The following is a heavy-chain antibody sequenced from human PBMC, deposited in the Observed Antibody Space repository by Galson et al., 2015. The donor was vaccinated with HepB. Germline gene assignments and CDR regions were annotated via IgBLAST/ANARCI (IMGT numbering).Heavy chain of an antibody. D-gene: IGHD6-19*01. V-gene: IGHV1-3*01. CDR3: ARARGTVAGSNIRLFDY. CDR1: RYTFTSYA. Sequence: SVKVSCKASRYTFTSYAMHWVRQAPGQRLEWMGWINAGNGNTKYSQKFQGRVTTTRDTSASTAYMELSSLRSEDTAVYYCARARGTVAGSNIRLFDYWGQGTLVTVSS. J-gene: IGHJ4*02. CDR2: INAGNGNT.